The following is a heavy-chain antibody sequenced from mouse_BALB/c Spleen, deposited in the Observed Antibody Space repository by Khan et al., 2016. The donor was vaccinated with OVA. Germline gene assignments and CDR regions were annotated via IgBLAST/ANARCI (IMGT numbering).Heavy chain of an antibody. J-gene: IGHJ4*01. Sequence: VQLQQSGAELVRSGASVKLSCTASGFNIKDYYIHWVKQRPEQGLEWIGWIDPENGDTDYAPKFQGKGTMTADTSSNTAYLQLNSVTSEDTAVYYCNANYYGNSNALDYWGQGTSVTVSS. CDR1: GFNIKDYY. CDR2: IDPENGDT. V-gene: IGHV14-4*02. D-gene: IGHD2-1*01. CDR3: NANYYGNSNALDY.